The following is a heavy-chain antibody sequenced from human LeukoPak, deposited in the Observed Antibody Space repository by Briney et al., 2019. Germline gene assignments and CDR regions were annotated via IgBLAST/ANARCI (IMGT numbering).Heavy chain of an antibody. CDR2: ISTYTGNT. V-gene: IGHV1-18*01. Sequence: ASVKVSCKTSGYTFSNYAISWVRQAPGQGLELMGWISTYTGNTKYAQKFKGRVTMTTETSTSTAFMELRSLESDDTAVYYCARDYGSGTYSLYYYGLDVWGQGTTVTVSS. CDR3: ARDYGSGTYSLYYYGLDV. J-gene: IGHJ6*02. CDR1: GYTFSNYA. D-gene: IGHD3-10*01.